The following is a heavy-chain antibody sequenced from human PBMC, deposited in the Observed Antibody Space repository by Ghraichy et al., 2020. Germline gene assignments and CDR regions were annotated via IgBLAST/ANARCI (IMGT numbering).Heavy chain of an antibody. CDR3: ARDLLYDGLYYYYGSDV. V-gene: IGHV3-33*08. J-gene: IGHJ6*02. Sequence: GGSLRLSCEASGFTFNYFGMHWVRQAPGKGLEWVAVLWNDGSKKLFADSVKGRFTISRDNSKNTLHLEMNNVRAEDTAVYYCARDLLYDGLYYYYGSDVWGQGTTVTVSS. CDR2: LWNDGSKK. CDR1: GFTFNYFG. D-gene: IGHD2/OR15-2a*01.